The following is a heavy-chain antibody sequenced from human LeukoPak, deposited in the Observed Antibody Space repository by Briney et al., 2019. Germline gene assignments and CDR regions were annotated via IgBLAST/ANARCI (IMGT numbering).Heavy chain of an antibody. Sequence: SETLSLTCTVSGGSISSGFYYWSWIRQPAGKGLEWNGRIYTSGSTNYNPSLKSRVTISVDTSKNQFSLKLSSVTAADTAVYYCARRQDGHDYWGQGTLVTVSS. CDR2: IYTSGST. V-gene: IGHV4-61*02. CDR3: ARRQDGHDY. J-gene: IGHJ4*02. CDR1: GGSISSGFYY.